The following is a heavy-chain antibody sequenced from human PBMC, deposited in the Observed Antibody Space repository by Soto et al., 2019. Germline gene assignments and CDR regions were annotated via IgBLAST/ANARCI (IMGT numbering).Heavy chain of an antibody. CDR3: AKLSRASRHSHLAS. Sequence: PGGSLRLSCAASGFTFSGYAMTWVRQAPGKGLEWVSTISDDGDNTYYVDSVKGRFTISRDNSKNSLSLQINSLRAEDTSIYFCAKLSRASRHSHLASWGQGTLVTVSS. CDR2: ISDDGDNT. D-gene: IGHD2-2*01. J-gene: IGHJ4*02. CDR1: GFTFSGYA. V-gene: IGHV3-23*01.